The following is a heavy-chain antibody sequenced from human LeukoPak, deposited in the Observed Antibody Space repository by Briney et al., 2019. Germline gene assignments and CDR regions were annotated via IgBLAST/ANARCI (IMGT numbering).Heavy chain of an antibody. CDR2: IYHSGST. CDR1: GYSISRGYY. V-gene: IGHV4-38-2*02. CDR3: AKEKVRGVRGGLTAMVFGDY. J-gene: IGHJ4*02. D-gene: IGHD3-10*01. Sequence: SETLSLTCTVSGYSISRGYYWGWIRQPPGKGLEWIGSIYHSGSTYYNPSLKSRVPISVDTSKNQFSLKLSSVTAADTAVYYCAKEKVRGVRGGLTAMVFGDYWGQGTLVTVSS.